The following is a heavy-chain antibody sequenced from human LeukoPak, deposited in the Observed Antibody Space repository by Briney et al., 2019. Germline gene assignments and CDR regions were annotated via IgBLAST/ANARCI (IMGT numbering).Heavy chain of an antibody. V-gene: IGHV3-48*02. J-gene: IGHJ4*02. CDR2: ITYNSGTI. CDR1: GFTFRSYA. D-gene: IGHD5-18*01. Sequence: PGGSLRLSCAASGFTFRSYAMQWVCQAPGKGLGWVSYITYNSGTIFYADSVKGRFTISRDNAKDSLYLQMSSLRDEDTAVYYCARDSGYSYADDYWGQGTLVTVSS. CDR3: ARDSGYSYADDY.